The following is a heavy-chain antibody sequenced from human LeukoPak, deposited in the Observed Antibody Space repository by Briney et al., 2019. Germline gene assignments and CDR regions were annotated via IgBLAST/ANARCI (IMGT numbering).Heavy chain of an antibody. CDR2: ISGSGGST. V-gene: IGHV3-23*01. CDR3: ANSARSWYNPFDY. J-gene: IGHJ4*02. Sequence: GGSLRLSCAASGFTFSSYAMSWVRQAPGKGLEWVSAISGSGGSTYYADSVRGRFTISRDNSKNTLYLQMNSLRAEDTAVYYCANSARSWYNPFDYWGQGTLVTVSS. D-gene: IGHD6-13*01. CDR1: GFTFSSYA.